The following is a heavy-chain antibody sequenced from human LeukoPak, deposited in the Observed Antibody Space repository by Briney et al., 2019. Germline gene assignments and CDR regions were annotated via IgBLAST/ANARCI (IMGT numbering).Heavy chain of an antibody. D-gene: IGHD6-13*01. J-gene: IGHJ3*02. V-gene: IGHV3-33*01. Sequence: GMSLRLSCAASGFAFSRYGMHWVRQAPGKGLEWVALIWFDGTNENYGDSVNGRFTISRDNSKNTVYLKMSSLRAEDTALYYCARVRDSRDSDAFDTWGQGTMVTISS. CDR1: GFAFSRYG. CDR2: IWFDGTNE. CDR3: ARVRDSRDSDAFDT.